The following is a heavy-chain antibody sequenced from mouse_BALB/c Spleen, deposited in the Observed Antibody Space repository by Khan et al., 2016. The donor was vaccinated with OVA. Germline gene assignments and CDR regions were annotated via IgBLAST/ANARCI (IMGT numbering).Heavy chain of an antibody. CDR3: ERDWAAWVAY. J-gene: IGHJ3*01. CDR2: ISTYNGNP. D-gene: IGHD4-1*01. V-gene: IGHV1S137*01. CDR1: GYTFPDYA. Sequence: VELVESGPEVVRPGVSVKISCKGSGYTFPDYAMHWVKQSHAKSLEWIGIISTYNGNPNYNQTFKGRDTMTVDKSSSTAYMELARLTSEDSAIYYCERDWAAWVAYWGQGTRVTVSA.